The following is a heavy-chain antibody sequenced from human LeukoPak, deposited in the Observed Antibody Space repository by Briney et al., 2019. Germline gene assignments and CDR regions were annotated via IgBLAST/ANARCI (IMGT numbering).Heavy chain of an antibody. CDR3: ARANYGFGNEFDY. V-gene: IGHV4-61*02. CDR1: GGSISSGSYY. D-gene: IGHD3-3*01. CDR2: IYTSGST. Sequence: SETLSLTCTVSGGSISSGSYYWSRIRQPAGKGLEWIGRIYTSGSTNYNPSLKSRVTISVDTSKNQFSLKLSSVTAADTAVYYCARANYGFGNEFDYWGQGTLVTVSS. J-gene: IGHJ4*02.